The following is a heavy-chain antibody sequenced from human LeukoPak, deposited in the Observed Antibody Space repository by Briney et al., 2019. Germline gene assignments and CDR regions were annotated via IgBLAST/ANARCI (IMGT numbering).Heavy chain of an antibody. Sequence: SETLSLTCTVSGGSISSYYWSWIRQPPGKGLEWIGYIYYSGSTNYNPSLKSRVTISVDTSKNQFSLKLSSVTAADTAVYYCARHRRSGLHFDYWGQGTLVTVPS. V-gene: IGHV4-59*08. D-gene: IGHD3-3*01. J-gene: IGHJ4*02. CDR2: IYYSGST. CDR1: GGSISSYY. CDR3: ARHRRSGLHFDY.